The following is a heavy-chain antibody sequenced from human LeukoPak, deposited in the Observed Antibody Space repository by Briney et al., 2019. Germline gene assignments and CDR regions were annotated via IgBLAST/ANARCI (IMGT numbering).Heavy chain of an antibody. J-gene: IGHJ4*02. CDR2: INGSGGST. V-gene: IGHV3-23*01. CDR1: GFTFCSYA. CDR3: AKSVPITMVRVVISYFDY. Sequence: PGGSLRLPCAASGFTFCSYAMSWVRQAPGKGLEWVSAINGSGGSTYYADSVKGRFTISRDNSKNTLYLQMNSLRAEDTAVYYCAKSVPITMVRVVISYFDYWGQGTLVTVSS. D-gene: IGHD3-10*01.